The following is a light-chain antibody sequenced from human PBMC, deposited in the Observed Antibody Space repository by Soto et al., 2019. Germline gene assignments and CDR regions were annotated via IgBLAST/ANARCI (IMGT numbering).Light chain of an antibody. J-gene: IGKJ2*01. CDR2: RTS. Sequence: IVWTQSPGTLSLSPGERATLSCRASQSVSSSYLAWYQQTPGQAPILLIYRTSSRATGIPDRFSGSGSGTDFTLTISRLEPEDFAVYYCQQYGSSPYTFGQGTKLEIK. V-gene: IGKV3-20*01. CDR3: QQYGSSPYT. CDR1: QSVSSSY.